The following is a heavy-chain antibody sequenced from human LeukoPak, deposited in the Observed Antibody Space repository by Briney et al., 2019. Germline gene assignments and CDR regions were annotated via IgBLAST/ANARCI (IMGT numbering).Heavy chain of an antibody. J-gene: IGHJ5*02. V-gene: IGHV3-7*01. CDR3: ARVKVTIFGVVMGRWFDP. D-gene: IGHD3-3*01. CDR2: IKQGGSEK. Sequence: PGGSLRLSCAASGFTCSSYWMSWVRQAPGKGLEWVANIKQGGSEKYYVDSVKGRFTISRDNAKNSLYLQMNSLRAEDTAVYYCARVKVTIFGVVMGRWFDPWGQGTLVTVSS. CDR1: GFTCSSYW.